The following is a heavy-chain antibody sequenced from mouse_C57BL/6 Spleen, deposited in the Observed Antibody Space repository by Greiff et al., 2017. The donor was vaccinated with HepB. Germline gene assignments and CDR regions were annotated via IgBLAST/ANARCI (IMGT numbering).Heavy chain of an antibody. Sequence: EVKLEESGGGLVQPKGSLKLSCAASGFSFNTYAMNWVRQAPGKGLEWVARIRSKSNNYATYYADSVKDRFTISRDDSESMLYLQMNNLKTEDTAMYYCVRPIYYDYDGAWFAYWGQGTLVTVSA. D-gene: IGHD2-4*01. V-gene: IGHV10-1*01. CDR3: VRPIYYDYDGAWFAY. J-gene: IGHJ3*01. CDR1: GFSFNTYA. CDR2: IRSKSNNYAT.